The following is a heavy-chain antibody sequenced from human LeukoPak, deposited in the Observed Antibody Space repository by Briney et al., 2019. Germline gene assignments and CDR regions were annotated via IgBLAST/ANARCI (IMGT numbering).Heavy chain of an antibody. D-gene: IGHD3-22*01. CDR2: INHSGST. CDR1: GGSISSYY. J-gene: IGHJ4*02. V-gene: IGHV4-34*01. CDR3: ARGGKYYDSSGYYYETSY. Sequence: PSETLSLTCTVSGGSISSYYWSWIRQPPGKGLEWIGEINHSGSTNYNPSLKSRVTISIDTSKNQFSLKLSSVTVADTAVYYCARGGKYYDSSGYYYETSYWGQGTLVTVSS.